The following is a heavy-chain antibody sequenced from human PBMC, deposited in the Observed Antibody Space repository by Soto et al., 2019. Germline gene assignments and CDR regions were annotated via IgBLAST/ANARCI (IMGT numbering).Heavy chain of an antibody. J-gene: IGHJ5*02. Sequence: QIHLVQSGAEVKKPGSSVKISCKASGGTFSNYAISWVRQAPGQGLEWMGGITPIFDTTNYAQKFQGRLTITADTSTSTAYMKLSGLRSDDPAIYFCARYPTSLNNWFDPWGQGTLVTVSS. D-gene: IGHD2-2*02. CDR2: ITPIFDTT. CDR1: GGTFSNYA. CDR3: ARYPTSLNNWFDP. V-gene: IGHV1-69*06.